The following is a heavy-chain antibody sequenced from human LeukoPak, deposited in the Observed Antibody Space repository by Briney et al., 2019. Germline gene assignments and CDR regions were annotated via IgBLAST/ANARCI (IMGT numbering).Heavy chain of an antibody. CDR3: ARGVSVTTPYLDS. CDR2: VSGYNGNT. V-gene: IGHV1-18*01. CDR1: GYTFTNHA. J-gene: IGHJ4*02. Sequence: ASVKVSCKASGYTFTNHAIHWVRRAPGQVLGCMGRVSGYNGNTKYPQKFQGRVTITTDTSTSTTYMELMSMRYDDSAVYYCARGVSVTTPYLDSWGQGTLVTVSS. D-gene: IGHD4-17*01.